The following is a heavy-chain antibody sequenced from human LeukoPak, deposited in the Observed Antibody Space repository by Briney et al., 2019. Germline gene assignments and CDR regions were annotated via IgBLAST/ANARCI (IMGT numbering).Heavy chain of an antibody. CDR1: GFTFSTYG. Sequence: GGSLRLSCAASGFTFSTYGMHWVRQAPGKGLEWVAVIWYDGRTQFYAESAKGRFAVSRDNSKNTLYLQMNSLRAEDTAVYHCARGEYYHESSGYPNYWGQGTLVTVSS. CDR2: IWYDGRTQ. D-gene: IGHD3-22*01. CDR3: ARGEYYHESSGYPNY. J-gene: IGHJ4*02. V-gene: IGHV3-33*01.